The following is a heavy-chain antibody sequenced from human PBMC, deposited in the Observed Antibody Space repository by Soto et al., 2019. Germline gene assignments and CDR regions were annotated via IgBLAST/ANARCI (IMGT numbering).Heavy chain of an antibody. CDR2: ISSGSEYI. V-gene: IGHV3-21*02. CDR3: GKAGAAGSVLDV. Sequence: EVQLVESGGGLVKPGGSLRLSCAASGFTFSTTGMNWVRQAPGKGLEWVSSISSGSEYIFHADSVKGRLTTSRDNAKNSVYRQRNDLRVEETAVYSCGKAGAAGSVLDVWGQGTTVTVSS. J-gene: IGHJ6*02. CDR1: GFTFSTTG. D-gene: IGHD6-13*01.